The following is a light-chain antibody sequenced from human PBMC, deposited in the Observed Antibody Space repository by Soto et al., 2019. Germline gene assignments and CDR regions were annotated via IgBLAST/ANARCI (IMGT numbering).Light chain of an antibody. CDR1: QSISTW. V-gene: IGKV1-5*01. Sequence: DVPMTQSPSTLSASVGDRVTITCRASQSISTWLAWYQQKPGKAPKVLIYDASSLDSGVPSRFSGSGSGTEFTLTISSLQPDDFATYYCQHSGYTFGQGTKLEIK. J-gene: IGKJ2*01. CDR3: QHSGYT. CDR2: DAS.